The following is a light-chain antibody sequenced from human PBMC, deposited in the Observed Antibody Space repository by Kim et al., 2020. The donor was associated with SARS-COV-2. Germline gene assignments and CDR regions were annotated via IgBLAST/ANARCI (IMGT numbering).Light chain of an antibody. CDR3: QVWGSSSDHYV. V-gene: IGLV3-21*04. Sequence: SYELTQPPSVSVVPGKTARITCGGNNIGSKSVHWYQQKPGQAPVLVIYYDSDRPSGIPERFSGSNSGNTATLTISRVEAGDEADYYCQVWGSSSDHYVFGTGTKVTVL. CDR1: NIGSKS. CDR2: YDS. J-gene: IGLJ1*01.